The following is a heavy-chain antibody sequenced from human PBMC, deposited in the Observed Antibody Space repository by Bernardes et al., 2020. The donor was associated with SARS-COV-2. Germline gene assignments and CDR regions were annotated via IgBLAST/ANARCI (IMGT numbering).Heavy chain of an antibody. V-gene: IGHV3-23*01. CDR1: GFTFSNYA. CDR3: AKDMMGYCSSTSCYRGGGYYYGMDF. J-gene: IGHJ6*02. CDR2: ISGSGGST. D-gene: IGHD2-2*02. Sequence: GGSLRLSCAASGFTFSNYAMSWVRQAPGKGLEWVSAISGSGGSTYYADSVKGRFTISRDNSKNTLYLQMNSLRAEDTAVYYCAKDMMGYCSSTSCYRGGGYYYGMDFWGQGATVTVSS.